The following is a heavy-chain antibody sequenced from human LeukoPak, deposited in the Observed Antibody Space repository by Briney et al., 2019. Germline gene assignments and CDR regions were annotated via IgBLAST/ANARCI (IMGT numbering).Heavy chain of an antibody. CDR1: DDSINTYY. Sequence: SETLSLTCTVSDDSINTYYWSWIRQPPGKGLEWLGYIYHSGSTNYNPSLRSRVTISVDTSKSQLSLKLNSVTAADTAVYFCARVRWLHAYYSYYYMDVWGRGTTVTVSS. D-gene: IGHD3-22*01. V-gene: IGHV4-59*01. CDR3: ARVRWLHAYYSYYYMDV. J-gene: IGHJ6*03. CDR2: IYHSGST.